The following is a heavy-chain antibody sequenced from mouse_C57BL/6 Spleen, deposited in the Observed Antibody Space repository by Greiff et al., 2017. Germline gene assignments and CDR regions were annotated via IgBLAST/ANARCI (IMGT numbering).Heavy chain of an antibody. Sequence: QVQLQQPGAELVMPGASVKLSCKASGYTFTSYWMHWVKQRPGQGLEWIGEIDPSDSYTNYNQKFKGKSTLTVDKSSSTAYMQRSSLTSEDSAVYYCARGPRRYGSSHWYFDVWGTGTTVTVSS. CDR2: IDPSDSYT. V-gene: IGHV1-69*01. CDR1: GYTFTSYW. J-gene: IGHJ1*03. D-gene: IGHD1-1*01. CDR3: ARGPRRYGSSHWYFDV.